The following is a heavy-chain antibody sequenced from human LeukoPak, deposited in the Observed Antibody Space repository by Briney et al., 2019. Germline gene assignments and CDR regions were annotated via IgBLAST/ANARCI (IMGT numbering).Heavy chain of an antibody. Sequence: GGSLRLSCAASGFTFSSYAMSWVRQAPGKGLEWISYIDISSSSTYYADSVKGRFTISRDNAKNSLYLQMSSLRAEDTALYYCARGPPLFDPWGQGTLVTVSS. CDR1: GFTFSSYA. CDR3: ARGPPLFDP. CDR2: IDISSSST. V-gene: IGHV3-48*04. J-gene: IGHJ5*02.